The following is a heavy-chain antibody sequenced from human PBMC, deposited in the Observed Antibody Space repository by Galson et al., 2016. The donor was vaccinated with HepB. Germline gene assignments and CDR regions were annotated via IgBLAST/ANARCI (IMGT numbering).Heavy chain of an antibody. CDR1: GYTFTDFA. CDR3: TRTSGINYVGMDY. D-gene: IGHD1-26*01. Sequence: SVKVSCKASGYTFTDFAIHWVRQAPGQGLEWMGWINGGDGNTIYSQNFLGRITLTRDTSASTTYMELSSLRSEDTAIYYCTRTSGINYVGMDYWGQGTLVTVSS. V-gene: IGHV1-3*01. J-gene: IGHJ4*02. CDR2: INGGDGNT.